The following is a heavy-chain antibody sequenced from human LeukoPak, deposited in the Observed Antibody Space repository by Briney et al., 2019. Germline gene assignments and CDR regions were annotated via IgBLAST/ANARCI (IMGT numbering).Heavy chain of an antibody. V-gene: IGHV3-9*01. CDR2: ISWNSGSI. D-gene: IGHD5-18*01. CDR3: ARDLSGIAGYTYGRGIDY. J-gene: IGHJ4*02. CDR1: GFTFDDYA. Sequence: GGSLRLSCAASGFTFDDYAMHWVRQAPGKGLEWVSGISWNSGSIGYADAVKGRFTISRDNAKTSLYLQMNSLRAEDTAVYYCARDLSGIAGYTYGRGIDYWGQGTLVTVSS.